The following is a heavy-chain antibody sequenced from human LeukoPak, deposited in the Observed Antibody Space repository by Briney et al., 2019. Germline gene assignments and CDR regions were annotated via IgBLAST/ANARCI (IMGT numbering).Heavy chain of an antibody. Sequence: GGSLRLSCAASGFTFSSYWMHWVRQAPGKGLVWVSRINSDGSSTSYADSVKGRFTISRDNSKNTLYLQLNSLRAEDTAVYYCAKVMDRDIVATIRLGSQYYFDYWGQGTLVTVSS. CDR3: AKVMDRDIVATIRLGSQYYFDY. CDR1: GFTFSSYW. J-gene: IGHJ4*02. CDR2: INSDGSST. D-gene: IGHD5-12*01. V-gene: IGHV3-74*01.